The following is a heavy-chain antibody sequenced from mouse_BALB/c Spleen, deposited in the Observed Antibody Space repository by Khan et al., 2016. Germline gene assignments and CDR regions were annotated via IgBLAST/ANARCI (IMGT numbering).Heavy chain of an antibody. V-gene: IGHV1S137*01. D-gene: IGHD2-14*01. Sequence: QIQLVQSGAELVRPGVSVKISCKGSGYTFTDYAMHWVKQSHAKSLEWIGVISTYYGDASYNQKFKGKATMTVDKSSSTAYMELARLTSEDSAIYYCARLYDGLYYAMDYWGQGTSVTVSS. J-gene: IGHJ4*01. CDR2: ISTYYGDA. CDR3: ARLYDGLYYAMDY. CDR1: GYTFTDYA.